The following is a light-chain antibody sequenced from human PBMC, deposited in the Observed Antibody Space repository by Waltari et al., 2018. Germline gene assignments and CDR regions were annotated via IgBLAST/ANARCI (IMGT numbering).Light chain of an antibody. CDR3: SSYTSGASVDV. J-gene: IGLJ1*01. Sequence: QSALTQPASVSGSPGQPITIPCTGTTGDIGGYNYVSWYQQYPGEAPKLIVYDVDNRPSGISDRFSGSKSGNTASLTISGLQTEDEADYYCSSYTSGASVDVFGTGTRVTVL. CDR2: DVD. CDR1: TGDIGGYNY. V-gene: IGLV2-14*01.